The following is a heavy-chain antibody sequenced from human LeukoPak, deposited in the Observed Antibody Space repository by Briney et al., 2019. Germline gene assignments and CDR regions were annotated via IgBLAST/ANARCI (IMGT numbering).Heavy chain of an antibody. CDR3: ARAVAGHVVM. V-gene: IGHV4-34*01. D-gene: IGHD6-19*01. CDR2: INHSGST. J-gene: IGHJ4*02. CDR1: GGSFSGYY. Sequence: SETLSLTCAVYGGSFSGYYWSWIRQPPGKGLEWIGEINHSGSTNYNPSLKSRVTISVDTSKNQFSLKLSSVTAADTAVYYCARAVAGHVVMWGQGTLVTVSS.